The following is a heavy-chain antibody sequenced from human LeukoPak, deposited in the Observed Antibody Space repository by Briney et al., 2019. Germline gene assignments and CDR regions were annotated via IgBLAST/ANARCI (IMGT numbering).Heavy chain of an antibody. J-gene: IGHJ6*02. Sequence: GGSLRLSCAASGFTFSSYAMSWVRQAPGKGLEWVSAISGSGGSTYYADSVKGRFTISRDNSKNTLYLQMNSLRAEDTAVYYCAKDQPEHDFWSGTPYYYYYYGMDVWGQGTTVTVSS. CDR2: ISGSGGST. D-gene: IGHD3-3*01. V-gene: IGHV3-23*01. CDR3: AKDQPEHDFWSGTPYYYYYYGMDV. CDR1: GFTFSSYA.